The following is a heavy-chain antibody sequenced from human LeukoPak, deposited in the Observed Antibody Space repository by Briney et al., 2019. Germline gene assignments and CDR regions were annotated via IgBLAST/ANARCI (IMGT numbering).Heavy chain of an antibody. CDR1: GGSFSGYY. D-gene: IGHD3-10*01. J-gene: IGHJ6*03. CDR3: AMGGGYYGSGSYYNRYYYYYMDV. CDR2: INHSGST. V-gene: IGHV4-34*01. Sequence: KASETLSLTCAVYGGSFSGYYWSWIRQPPGKGLEWIGEINHSGSTNYNPSLKSRVTISVDTSKNQFSLKLSSVTAADTAVYYCAMGGGYYGSGSYYNRYYYYYMDVWGKGTTVTVSS.